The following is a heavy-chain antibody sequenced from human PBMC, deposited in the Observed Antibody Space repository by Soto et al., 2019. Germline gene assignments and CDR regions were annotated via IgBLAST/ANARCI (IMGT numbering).Heavy chain of an antibody. J-gene: IGHJ6*02. CDR1: GFTFSSYG. CDR3: ARDPLKDYGDYYYYYGMDV. D-gene: IGHD4-17*01. CDR2: IWYDGSNK. Sequence: PGGSLRLSCAASGFTFSSYGMHWVRQAPGKGLEWVAVIWYDGSNKYYADSVKGRFTISRDNSKNTLYLQMNSLRAEDTAVYYCARDPLKDYGDYYYYYGMDVWGQGTTVTVSS. V-gene: IGHV3-33*01.